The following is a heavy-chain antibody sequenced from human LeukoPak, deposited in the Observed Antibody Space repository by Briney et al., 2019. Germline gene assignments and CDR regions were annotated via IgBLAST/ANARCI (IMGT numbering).Heavy chain of an antibody. D-gene: IGHD3-22*01. V-gene: IGHV1-2*02. CDR3: ATGINYDSSGYQSHDAFDI. CDR1: GYTFTSYG. Sequence: ASVKVSCKASGYTFTSYGISWVRQAPGQGLEWMGWINPNSGGTNYAQKFQGRVTMTRDTSISTAYMELSRLRSDDTAVYYCATGINYDSSGYQSHDAFDIWGQGTMVTVSS. J-gene: IGHJ3*02. CDR2: INPNSGGT.